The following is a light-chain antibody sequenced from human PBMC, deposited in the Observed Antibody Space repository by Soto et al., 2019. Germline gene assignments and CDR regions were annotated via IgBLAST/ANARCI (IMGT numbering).Light chain of an antibody. J-gene: IGKJ1*01. Sequence: DIQVTQSPPSLSASVGDRVTITCRASQSISNYLNWYQHKPGEAPKLLIYAASSLQSGVPSRFSGSGSGTDFPLTISSLQPEDYASYYCQQSYRTSWTFGQGTKVEIK. CDR1: QSISNY. V-gene: IGKV1-39*01. CDR3: QQSYRTSWT. CDR2: AAS.